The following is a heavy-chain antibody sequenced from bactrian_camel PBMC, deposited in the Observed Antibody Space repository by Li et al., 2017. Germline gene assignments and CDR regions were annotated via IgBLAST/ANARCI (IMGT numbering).Heavy chain of an antibody. CDR2: HRGDALL. V-gene: IGHV3S53*01. CDR3: VRDLTY. J-gene: IGHJ4*01. CDR1: TYAYT. Sequence: HVQLVESGGGSVQAGGSLRLTCVASTYAYTMAWFRQAPGKEPEGVAAHRGDALLSYADSAKGRFTISRDNAKNTVYLQMNSLKPEDTAVYYCVRDLTYWGQGTQVTVS.